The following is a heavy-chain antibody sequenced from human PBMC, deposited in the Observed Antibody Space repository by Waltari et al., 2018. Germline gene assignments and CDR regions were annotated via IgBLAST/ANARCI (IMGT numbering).Heavy chain of an antibody. J-gene: IGHJ2*01. CDR1: GDSIISTYYY. V-gene: IGHV4-39*07. CDR2: IYYSGDT. Sequence: QLQLQESGPGLVKPSETLSLTCPVSGDSIISTYYYCGWIRQPPGKGLEWIGSIYYSGDTFYSPSLSSRVTISVDTSKNQFSLKLTSVTAADTALYYCARVTSEFRSPYFYFDLWGRGTLVTVSA. CDR3: ARVTSEFRSPYFYFDL.